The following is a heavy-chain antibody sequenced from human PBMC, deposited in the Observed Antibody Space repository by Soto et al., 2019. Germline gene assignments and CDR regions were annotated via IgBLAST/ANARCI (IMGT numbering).Heavy chain of an antibody. CDR2: ISAHNGNT. CDR1: GYTFTSYG. CDR3: ARGRYRDS. Sequence: QVHLVQSGAEVKKPGASVKVSCKASGYTFTSYGITWVRQAPGQGLEWMGWISAHNGNTDYAQKLQGRVIVTRDTTTRTDYMQLMSLRSDDTVVYYCARGRYRDSWGQGAMVTVSS. J-gene: IGHJ4*02. V-gene: IGHV1-18*01. D-gene: IGHD1-1*01.